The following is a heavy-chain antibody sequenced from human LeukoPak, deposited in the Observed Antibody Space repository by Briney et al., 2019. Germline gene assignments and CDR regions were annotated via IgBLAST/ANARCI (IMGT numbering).Heavy chain of an antibody. CDR3: ARHNYDFWSGNNWFDP. CDR2: IYYSGST. J-gene: IGHJ5*02. D-gene: IGHD3-3*01. V-gene: IGHV4-59*01. Sequence: TSETLSLTCTVSGGSISSYYWSWIRQPPGKGLEWIGYIYYSGSTNYNPSLKSRVTISVDTSKNQFSLKLSSVTAADPAVYYCARHNYDFWSGNNWFDPWGQGTLVTVSS. CDR1: GGSISSYY.